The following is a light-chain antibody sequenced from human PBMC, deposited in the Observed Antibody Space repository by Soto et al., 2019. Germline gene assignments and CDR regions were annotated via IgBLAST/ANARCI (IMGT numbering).Light chain of an antibody. Sequence: QSVLTQPPSVSAAPGQKVTISCSGSSSNIGNNYVSWYQQLPGTAPKLLIYENNKRPSGIPDRFSGSKSGTSATLGITGLQTGDEAVFYYDTANTEIYALTRYVVG. CDR1: SSNIGNNY. J-gene: IGLJ1*01. V-gene: IGLV1-51*02. CDR2: ENN. CDR3: DTANTEIYALTRYV.